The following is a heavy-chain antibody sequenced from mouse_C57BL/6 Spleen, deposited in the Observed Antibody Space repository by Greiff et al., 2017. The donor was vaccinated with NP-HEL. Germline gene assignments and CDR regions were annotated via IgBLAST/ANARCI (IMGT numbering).Heavy chain of an antibody. D-gene: IGHD1-1*01. J-gene: IGHJ4*01. V-gene: IGHV1-55*01. Sequence: QVQLQQPGAELVKPGASVKMSCKASGYTFTSYWITWVKQRPGQGLEWIGDIYPGSGSTNYNEKFKSKATLTVDTSSSTAYMQLSSLTSEDSAVYYCARRGNYCGSSYAMDYWGQGTSVTVAS. CDR3: ARRGNYCGSSYAMDY. CDR1: GYTFTSYW. CDR2: IYPGSGST.